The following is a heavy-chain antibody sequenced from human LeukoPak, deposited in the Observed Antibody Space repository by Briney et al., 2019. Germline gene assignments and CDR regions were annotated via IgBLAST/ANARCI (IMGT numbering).Heavy chain of an antibody. CDR2: INSDGSST. CDR3: ASPDVAWGTYSSGWNLA. CDR1: GFTFSSYW. D-gene: IGHD6-19*01. Sequence: GGSLRLSCAASGFTFSSYWMHWVRQAPGKGLVWVSRINSDGSSTSYADSVKGRFTISRDSAKNTLYLQMNSLRAEDTAVYYCASPDVAWGTYSSGWNLAWGQGTLVTVSS. J-gene: IGHJ4*02. V-gene: IGHV3-74*01.